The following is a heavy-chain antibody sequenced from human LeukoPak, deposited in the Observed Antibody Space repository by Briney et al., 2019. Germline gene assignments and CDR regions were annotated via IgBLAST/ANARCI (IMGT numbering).Heavy chain of an antibody. V-gene: IGHV1-2*02. Sequence: GASVKVSCKASGYTFTGYYMHWVRQAPGQGLEWMGWINPNSGGTNYAQKFQGRVTMTRDTSISTAYMELSRLRSDDTAVYYCAIVFDSSGLDAFDIWGQGTMVTVSS. CDR2: INPNSGGT. CDR3: AIVFDSSGLDAFDI. CDR1: GYTFTGYY. D-gene: IGHD3-22*01. J-gene: IGHJ3*02.